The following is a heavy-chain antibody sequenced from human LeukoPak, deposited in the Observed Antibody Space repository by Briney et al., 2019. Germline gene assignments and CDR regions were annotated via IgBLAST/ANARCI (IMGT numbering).Heavy chain of an antibody. V-gene: IGHV3-49*04. J-gene: IGHJ4*02. Sequence: GGSLRLSCTASGFTFGDYAMSWVRQAPGKGLEWVGFIRSKAYGGTTEYAASVKGRFTISRDDSKSIAYLQMNSLKTEDTAVYYCIRDGVDDYVWGSYPLDYWGQGTLVTVSS. D-gene: IGHD3-16*02. CDR1: GFTFGDYA. CDR3: IRDGVDDYVWGSYPLDY. CDR2: IRSKAYGGTT.